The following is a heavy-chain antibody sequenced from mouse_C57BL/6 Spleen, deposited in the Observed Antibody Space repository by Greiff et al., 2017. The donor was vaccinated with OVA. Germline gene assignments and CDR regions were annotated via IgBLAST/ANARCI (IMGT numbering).Heavy chain of an antibody. V-gene: IGHV1-80*01. D-gene: IGHD2-4*01. Sequence: QVQLQQSGAELVKPGASVKISCKASGYAFSSYWMNWVKQRPGKGLEWIGQIYPGDGDTNYNGKFKGKATLTADKSSSTAYMQLSSLTSEDSAVYFCARMNHDYDVDYWGQGTSVTVSS. CDR3: ARMNHDYDVDY. CDR1: GYAFSSYW. J-gene: IGHJ4*01. CDR2: IYPGDGDT.